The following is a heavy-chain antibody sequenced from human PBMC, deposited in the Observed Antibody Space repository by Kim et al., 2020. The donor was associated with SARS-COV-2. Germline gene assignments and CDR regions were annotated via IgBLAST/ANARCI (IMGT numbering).Heavy chain of an antibody. Sequence: ADAGKGRVTISRDKAKNSLYLQMNSLRGEDTAVYYCARDLVTWGAGTFDYWGQGALVTVSS. CDR3: ARDLVTWGAGTFDY. J-gene: IGHJ4*02. V-gene: IGHV3-11*05. D-gene: IGHD6-13*01.